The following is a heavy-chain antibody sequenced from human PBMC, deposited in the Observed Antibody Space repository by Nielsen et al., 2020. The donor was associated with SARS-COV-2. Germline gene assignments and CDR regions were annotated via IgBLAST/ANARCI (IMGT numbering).Heavy chain of an antibody. D-gene: IGHD3-22*01. J-gene: IGHJ5*02. V-gene: IGHV4-61*08. CDR3: AREYYYDSSTRWFDP. CDR1: GGSISSGDYY. Sequence: SETLSLTCTVSGGSISSGDYYWSWIRQPPGKGLEWIGYIYYSGSTNYNPSLKSRVTISVDTSKNQFSLKLSSVTAADTAVYYCAREYYYDSSTRWFDPWGQGTLVTVSS. CDR2: IYYSGST.